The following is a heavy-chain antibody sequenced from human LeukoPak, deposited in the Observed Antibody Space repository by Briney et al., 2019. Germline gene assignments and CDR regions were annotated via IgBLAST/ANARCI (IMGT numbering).Heavy chain of an antibody. CDR3: ASPWLEMATTPGGDAFDI. V-gene: IGHV1-69*06. J-gene: IGHJ3*02. Sequence: GASVKVSCKASGGTFSSYAISWVRQAPGQGLEWMGGIIPIFGTANYAQKFQGRVTITADKSTSTAYMELSSLRSEDTAVYYCASPWLEMATTPGGDAFDIWGQGTMVTVSS. CDR1: GGTFSSYA. D-gene: IGHD5-24*01. CDR2: IIPIFGTA.